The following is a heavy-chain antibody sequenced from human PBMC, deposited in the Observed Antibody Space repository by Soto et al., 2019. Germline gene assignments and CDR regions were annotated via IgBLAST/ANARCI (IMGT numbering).Heavy chain of an antibody. V-gene: IGHV3-30*18. D-gene: IGHD3-3*02. CDR3: AKGRKRDLSIVFEPEFDY. CDR2: ISYDGGDK. Sequence: LRLSCAASGFTFSTYGIHWVRQAPGKGLEWVAVISYDGGDKKYADSVRGRFTISRDNSKNTVYLQMNSLRAEDTAVYYCAKGRKRDLSIVFEPEFDYWGQGTLVTVSS. J-gene: IGHJ4*02. CDR1: GFTFSTYG.